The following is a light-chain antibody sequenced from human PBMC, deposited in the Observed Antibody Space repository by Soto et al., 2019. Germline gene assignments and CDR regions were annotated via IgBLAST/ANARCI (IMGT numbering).Light chain of an antibody. V-gene: IGKV1-5*01. Sequence: DIQMTQSPSTLSASVGDRVTITCRASQSISSWLAWYQQKPGKAPKLLIYDASSLESGVPSRFSGSGSGTEFTLTISSLQPDDFETYYCQQYNSYPWTFGQGTKVDIX. J-gene: IGKJ1*01. CDR3: QQYNSYPWT. CDR2: DAS. CDR1: QSISSW.